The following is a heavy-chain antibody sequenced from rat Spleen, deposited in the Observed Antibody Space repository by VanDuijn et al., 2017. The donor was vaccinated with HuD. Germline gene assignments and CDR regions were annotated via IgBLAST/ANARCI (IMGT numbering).Heavy chain of an antibody. V-gene: IGHV5-31*01. Sequence: EVQLVESGGGLVQPGRSLKLSCVASGFTFNNYWMTWIRQAPGKGLEWVASITNTGGSTYYPDSVKGRFTISRDNVQNTLYLQMNSLRSEDTATYYCTRGSSIAAISYFDYWGQGAMVTVSS. CDR1: GFTFNNYW. CDR3: TRGSSIAAISYFDY. J-gene: IGHJ2*01. D-gene: IGHD1-2*01. CDR2: ITNTGGST.